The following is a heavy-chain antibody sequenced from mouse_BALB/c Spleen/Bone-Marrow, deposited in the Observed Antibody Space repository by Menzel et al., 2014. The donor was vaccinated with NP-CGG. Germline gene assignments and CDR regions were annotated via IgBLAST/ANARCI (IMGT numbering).Heavy chain of an antibody. D-gene: IGHD2-14*01. Sequence: EVQLQQSGAELVRPGALVKLSYKASGFNIKDYYMYWVKQRPEQGLEWIGWIDPENGNTIYDPKFQGKASITVDTSSNTAYLQLSSLTSEDTAVYYCACYYRYDRYFDVWGAGTTVTVAS. J-gene: IGHJ1*01. CDR3: ACYYRYDRYFDV. V-gene: IGHV14-1*02. CDR1: GFNIKDYY. CDR2: IDPENGNT.